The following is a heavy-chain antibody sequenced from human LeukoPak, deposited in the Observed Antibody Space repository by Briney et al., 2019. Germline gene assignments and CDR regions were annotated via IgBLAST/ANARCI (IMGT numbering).Heavy chain of an antibody. V-gene: IGHV3-21*01. CDR3: ARDSRITMVRGDPFDY. Sequence: GSLRLSCAASGFTFSSYSMNWVRQAPGKGLEWVSSISSSSSYIYYADLVKGRFTISRDNAKNSLYLQMNSLRAEDTAVYYCARDSRITMVRGDPFDYWGQGTLVTVSS. J-gene: IGHJ4*02. CDR2: ISSSSSYI. CDR1: GFTFSSYS. D-gene: IGHD3-10*01.